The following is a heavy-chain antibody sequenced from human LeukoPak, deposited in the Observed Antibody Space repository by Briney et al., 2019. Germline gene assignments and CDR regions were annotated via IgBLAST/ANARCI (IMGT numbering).Heavy chain of an antibody. CDR3: ARGEGHYYDSSGYYTTFDY. CDR2: IIPIFGTA. J-gene: IGHJ4*02. V-gene: IGHV1-69*13. D-gene: IGHD3-22*01. CDR1: GGTFSSYA. Sequence: SVKVSCKASGGTFSSYAISWVRQAPGQGLEWMGGIIPIFGTANYAQKFQGGVTITADESTSTAYMELSSLRSEDTAVYYCARGEGHYYDSSGYYTTFDYWGQGTLVTVSS.